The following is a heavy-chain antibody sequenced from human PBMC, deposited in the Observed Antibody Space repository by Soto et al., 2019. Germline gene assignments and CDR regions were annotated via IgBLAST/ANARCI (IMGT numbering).Heavy chain of an antibody. CDR3: ARGVDTAIVDY. CDR2: IYYSGST. Sequence: SETLSLTCTVSGGSISSYYWSWIRQPPGKGLEWIGYIYYSGSTNYNPSLKGRVTISVDTSKNQFSLKLSSVTAADTAVYYCARGVDTAIVDYWGQGTLVTVSS. V-gene: IGHV4-59*01. D-gene: IGHD5-18*01. J-gene: IGHJ4*02. CDR1: GGSISSYY.